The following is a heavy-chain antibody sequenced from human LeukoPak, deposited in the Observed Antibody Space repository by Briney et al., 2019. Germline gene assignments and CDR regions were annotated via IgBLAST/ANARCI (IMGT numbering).Heavy chain of an antibody. J-gene: IGHJ4*02. V-gene: IGHV4-39*01. CDR1: GGSISSSSYY. CDR3: ARHPATRSTYYYDSSGYYDY. Sequence: PSETLSLTCTVSGGSISSSSYYWGWIRQPPGKGLEWIGSIYYSGSTYCNPSLKSRVTISVDTSKNQFSLKLSSVTAADTAVYYCARHPATRSTYYYDSSGYYDYWGQGTLVTVSS. D-gene: IGHD3-22*01. CDR2: IYYSGST.